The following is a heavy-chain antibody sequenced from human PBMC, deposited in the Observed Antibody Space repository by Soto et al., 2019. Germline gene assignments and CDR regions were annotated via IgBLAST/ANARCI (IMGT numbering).Heavy chain of an antibody. CDR1: GGTFSSYA. Sequence: QVQLVQSGAEVKKPGSSVKVTCKASGGTFSSYAISWVRQAPGQGLGWMGGIIPIFGTANYAQKFQGRVTITADESTSTAYMELSSLRSEDTAVYYCARSRDTAMVTGKGPGYFDYWGQGTLVTVSS. V-gene: IGHV1-69*01. D-gene: IGHD5-18*01. CDR3: ARSRDTAMVTGKGPGYFDY. J-gene: IGHJ4*02. CDR2: IIPIFGTA.